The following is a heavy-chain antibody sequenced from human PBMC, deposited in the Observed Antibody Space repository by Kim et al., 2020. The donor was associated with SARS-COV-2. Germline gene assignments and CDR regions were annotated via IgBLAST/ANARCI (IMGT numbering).Heavy chain of an antibody. Sequence: GGSLRLSCAASGFTFSSYSMNWVRQAPGKGLEWVSYISSSSSTIYYADSVKGRFTISRDNAKNSLYLQMNSLRDEDTAVYYCARDRRPHYYGSGKKPYGMDVWGQGTTVTVSS. J-gene: IGHJ6*02. D-gene: IGHD3-10*01. CDR2: ISSSSSTI. CDR3: ARDRRPHYYGSGKKPYGMDV. V-gene: IGHV3-48*02. CDR1: GFTFSSYS.